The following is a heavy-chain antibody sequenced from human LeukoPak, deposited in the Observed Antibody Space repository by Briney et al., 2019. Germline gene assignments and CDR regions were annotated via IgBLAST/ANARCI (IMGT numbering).Heavy chain of an antibody. D-gene: IGHD3-22*01. CDR2: INPNSGGT. CDR1: GYTFTGYY. J-gene: IGHJ4*02. CDR3: ARVGGGYDSSGYSDY. Sequence: ASVKVSGKASGYTFTGYYMHWVRQAPGQGLEWMGWINPNSGGTNYAQKFQGRVTMTRDTSISTAYMELSRLRSDDTAVYYCARVGGGYDSSGYSDYWGQGTLVTVSS. V-gene: IGHV1-2*02.